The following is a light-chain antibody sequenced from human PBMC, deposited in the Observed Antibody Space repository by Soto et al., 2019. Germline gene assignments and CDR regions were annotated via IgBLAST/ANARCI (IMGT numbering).Light chain of an antibody. J-gene: IGKJ5*01. Sequence: EIVLTQSPGTLSLSPGDRATLSCRASQIVRGSQLSWYQLIPGQAPRLLIYGAASRATGIPDRFSGSGFGTDFTLIISRLEPEDFAVYYCQQYYNSPFTFGQGTRLEI. CDR3: QQYYNSPFT. CDR1: QIVRGSQ. CDR2: GAA. V-gene: IGKV3-20*01.